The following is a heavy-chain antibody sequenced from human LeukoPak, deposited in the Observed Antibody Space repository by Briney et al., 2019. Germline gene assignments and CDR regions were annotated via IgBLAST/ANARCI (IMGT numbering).Heavy chain of an antibody. V-gene: IGHV3-11*01. D-gene: IGHD3-22*01. Sequence: GSLRLSCAASGLTFSDYYMSWIRQAPGKGLGWVSFISGSGTSIYYADSVRGRFTISRDNAQNSVYLQMNSLRADDTAVYYCASNHYDSSGYSLWGQGALVTVSS. CDR2: ISGSGTSI. CDR3: ASNHYDSSGYSL. CDR1: GLTFSDYY. J-gene: IGHJ4*02.